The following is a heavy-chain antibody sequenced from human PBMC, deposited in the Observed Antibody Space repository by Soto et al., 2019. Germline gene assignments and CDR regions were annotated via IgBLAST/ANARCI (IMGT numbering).Heavy chain of an antibody. J-gene: IGHJ5*02. CDR3: ATQEVGGSYVYAFDP. V-gene: IGHV4-39*02. CDR1: GGSISSSSYY. D-gene: IGHD1-26*01. Sequence: ETLSLTCTVSGGSISSSSYYWGWIRQPPGEGLEWIGSIYYSGSTYYNPSLKSRVTISVDTSKNHFSLKLSSVTAADTAVYYCATQEVGGSYVYAFDPWGQGTLVTVSS. CDR2: IYYSGST.